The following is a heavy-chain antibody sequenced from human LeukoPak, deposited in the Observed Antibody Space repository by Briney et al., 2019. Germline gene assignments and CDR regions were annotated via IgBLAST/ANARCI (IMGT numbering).Heavy chain of an antibody. CDR1: GFTFSSYA. CDR2: ISGSGGST. Sequence: SGGSLRLSCAASGFTFSSYAMSWVRQAPGKGLEWVPAISGSGGSTYYADSVKGRFTISRDNSKNTLYLQMNSLRAEDTAVYYCAKDYGDYVGLFDYWGQGTLVTVSS. J-gene: IGHJ4*02. CDR3: AKDYGDYVGLFDY. D-gene: IGHD4-17*01. V-gene: IGHV3-23*01.